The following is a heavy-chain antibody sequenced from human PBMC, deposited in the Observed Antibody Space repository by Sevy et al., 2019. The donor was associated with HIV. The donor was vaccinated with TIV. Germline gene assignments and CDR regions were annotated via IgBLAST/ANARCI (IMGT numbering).Heavy chain of an antibody. V-gene: IGHV4-31*03. J-gene: IGHJ4*02. CDR1: GGSIGSGGYY. Sequence: SETLSLTCTVSGGSIGSGGYYWSWIRQHPGKGLEWIGYIYYSGSTYYNPSLKSRVTISVDTSKNQFSLKLSSVTAADTAVYYCASWSANQYYYDSSGYYPHYWGQGTLVTVSS. D-gene: IGHD3-22*01. CDR2: IYYSGST. CDR3: ASWSANQYYYDSSGYYPHY.